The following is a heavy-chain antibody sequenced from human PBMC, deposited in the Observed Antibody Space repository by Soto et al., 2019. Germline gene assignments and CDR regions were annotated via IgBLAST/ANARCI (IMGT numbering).Heavy chain of an antibody. D-gene: IGHD1-26*01. CDR3: AKDKGRRYFDY. V-gene: IGHV3-30*18. J-gene: IGHJ4*02. Sequence: QVHLVESGGGVVQPGRSLRLSCAASGLMFDRAGMHWVRQAPGKGLEWIALISSHDGGVKFYADSVNGRFTISRDNSKNTLFLHMDSLRPEDTAVYYCAKDKGRRYFDYWGQGALVTVSS. CDR2: ISSHDGGVK. CDR1: GLMFDRAG.